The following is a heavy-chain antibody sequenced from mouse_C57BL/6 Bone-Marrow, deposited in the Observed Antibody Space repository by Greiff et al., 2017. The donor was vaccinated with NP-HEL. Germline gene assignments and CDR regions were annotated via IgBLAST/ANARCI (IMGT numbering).Heavy chain of an antibody. V-gene: IGHV1-69*01. CDR1: GYTFTSYW. CDR2: IDPSDSYT. D-gene: IGHD2-5*01. CDR3: ARAYSNYVGAMDY. Sequence: QVQLQQPGAELVMPGASVKLSCKASGYTFTSYWMHWVKQRPGQGLEWIGEIDPSDSYTNYNQKFKGKSTLTVDKSSSTAYMQLSSLTSEDSAVYYCARAYSNYVGAMDYWGKGTSVTVSS. J-gene: IGHJ4*01.